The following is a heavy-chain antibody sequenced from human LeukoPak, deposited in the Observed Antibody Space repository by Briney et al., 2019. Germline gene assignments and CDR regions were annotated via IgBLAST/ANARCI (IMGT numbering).Heavy chain of an antibody. CDR2: ISYDGSNK. CDR1: GFTFSSYA. D-gene: IGHD6-13*01. CDR3: ARDLRGYSSSWSLDY. V-gene: IGHV3-30*04. J-gene: IGHJ4*02. Sequence: GGSLRLSCAASGFTFSSYAMHWARQAPGKGLEWVAVISYDGSNKYYADSVKGRFTISRDNSKNTLYLQMNSLRAEDTAVYYCARDLRGYSSSWSLDYWGQGTLVTVSS.